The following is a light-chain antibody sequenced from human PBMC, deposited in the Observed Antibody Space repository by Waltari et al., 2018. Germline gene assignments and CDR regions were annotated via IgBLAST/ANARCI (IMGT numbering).Light chain of an antibody. Sequence: EIVLTQSPGRLSSSPGERVTLSCRASQSVSRALAWYQQKPGQAPRLLIFGASNRATGIPDRFSGSGSETDFSLTISRLEPEDFAVYYCQHYVRLPATFGRGTKVEI. CDR2: GAS. CDR3: QHYVRLPAT. J-gene: IGKJ1*01. CDR1: QSVSRA. V-gene: IGKV3-20*01.